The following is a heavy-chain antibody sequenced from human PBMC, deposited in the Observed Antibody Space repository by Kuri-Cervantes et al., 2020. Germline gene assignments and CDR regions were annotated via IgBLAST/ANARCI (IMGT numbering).Heavy chain of an antibody. CDR3: ARGPGVGAAGDY. CDR1: GFTFSSYS. J-gene: IGHJ4*02. CDR2: ISSSSYI. D-gene: IGHD6-13*01. Sequence: GESLKISCAASGFTFSSYSMNWVRQAPGKGLEWVSSISSSSYIYYADSVKGRLTISRDNAKNSLYLQMNSLRAEDTAVYYCARGPGVGAAGDYWGQGTLVTVSS. V-gene: IGHV3-21*01.